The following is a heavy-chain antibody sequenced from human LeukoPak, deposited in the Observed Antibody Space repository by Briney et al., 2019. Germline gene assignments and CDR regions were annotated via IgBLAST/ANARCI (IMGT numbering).Heavy chain of an antibody. Sequence: GGSLRLSCAASGFTLSSYAMSWVRQGPGKGLEWVSASVSGNTYHADSVKGRFTISRDNAKNSLYLQMNSLRAEDTAVYYCARDPELEPLDYWGQGTLVTVSS. CDR2: SVSGNT. J-gene: IGHJ4*02. V-gene: IGHV3-23*01. CDR3: ARDPELEPLDY. CDR1: GFTLSSYA. D-gene: IGHD1-1*01.